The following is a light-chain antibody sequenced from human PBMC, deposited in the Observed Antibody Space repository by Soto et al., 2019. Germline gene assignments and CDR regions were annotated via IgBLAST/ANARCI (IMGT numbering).Light chain of an antibody. J-gene: IGKJ5*01. CDR3: QQYYTTPAIT. CDR2: DTS. CDR1: QGIGDT. V-gene: IGKV3-15*01. Sequence: VVLTQSPATLSVSPGEGVTLSCRASQGIGDTLAWYQHKPGQTPRLLIYDTSARATGVPARFSGSGSGTDFTLTISSLQAEDVAVYYCQQYYTTPAITFGQGTRLEIK.